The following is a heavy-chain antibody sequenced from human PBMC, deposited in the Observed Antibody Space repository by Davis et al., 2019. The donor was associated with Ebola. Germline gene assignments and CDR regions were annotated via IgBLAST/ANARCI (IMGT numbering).Heavy chain of an antibody. J-gene: IGHJ5*02. Sequence: ASVTVSCKASGYTFTSYYMHWVRQAPGQGLEWMGIINPSGGSTSHAQKFQGRVTMTRNTSISTAYMELSSLRSEDTAGYYCARGKLLGTWGQGTLVTVSS. V-gene: IGHV1-46*01. CDR3: ARGKLLGT. CDR2: INPSGGST. CDR1: GYTFTSYY. D-gene: IGHD1-26*01.